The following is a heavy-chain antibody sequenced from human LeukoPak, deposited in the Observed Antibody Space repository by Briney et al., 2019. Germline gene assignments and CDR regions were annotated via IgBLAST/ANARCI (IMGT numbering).Heavy chain of an antibody. Sequence: GLEWVSVIGGSGGSTNYADAVKGRFTISKDTSKNTLYLQMSSLRAEDTAVYYCARGWYIDYWGQGTLVTVSS. V-gene: IGHV3-23*01. CDR3: ARGWYIDY. J-gene: IGHJ4*02. CDR2: IGGSGGST. D-gene: IGHD6-19*01.